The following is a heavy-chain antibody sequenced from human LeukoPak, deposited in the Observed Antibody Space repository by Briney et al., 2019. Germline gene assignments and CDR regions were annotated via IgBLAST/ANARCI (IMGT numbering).Heavy chain of an antibody. CDR3: ARDYCTRGGDCYKEDLFDP. J-gene: IGHJ5*02. V-gene: IGHV1-18*01. CDR1: GYTFGIYG. D-gene: IGHD2-21*02. CDR2: ISPYDGDT. Sequence: GASVKVSCKASGYTFGIYGISWVRQAPGQGLEWMAWISPYDGDTNYAPKFEGRVTMTTETSTNTAYMELRSLRSDDTAIYYCARDYCTRGGDCYKEDLFDPWGQGTLVTVSA.